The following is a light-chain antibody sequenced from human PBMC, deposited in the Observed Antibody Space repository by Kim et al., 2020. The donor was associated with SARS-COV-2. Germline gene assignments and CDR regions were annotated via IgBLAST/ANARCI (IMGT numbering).Light chain of an antibody. CDR3: QQHGSSPWA. CDR2: AAS. CDR1: QSVSNNY. V-gene: IGKV3-20*01. Sequence: EIVLTQSPGTLSLSPGERATLSCRASQSVSNNYLAWYQQKPGQAPRLLIYAASSRATGIPDRFSGGGSGTDFTLTISRLEPEDFAVYYCQQHGSSPWAFGQGTKVEIK. J-gene: IGKJ1*01.